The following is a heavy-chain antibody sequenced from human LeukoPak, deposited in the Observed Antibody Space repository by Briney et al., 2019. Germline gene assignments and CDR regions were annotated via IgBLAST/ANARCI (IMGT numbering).Heavy chain of an antibody. Sequence: PGGSLRLSCAASGFTFSSYWMHWVRQAPGKGLVWVSRINTDGSSTSYADSVKGRFTISRDNAKNTLYLQMNSLRAEDTAVYYCAREYYDFWSGYYRGYYYYMDVWGKGTTVTVSS. CDR1: GFTFSSYW. D-gene: IGHD3-3*01. CDR3: AREYYDFWSGYYRGYYYYMDV. CDR2: INTDGSST. V-gene: IGHV3-74*01. J-gene: IGHJ6*03.